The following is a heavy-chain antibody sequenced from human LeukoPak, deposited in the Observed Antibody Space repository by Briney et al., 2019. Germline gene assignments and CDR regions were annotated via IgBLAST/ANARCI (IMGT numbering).Heavy chain of an antibody. CDR2: ISYDGSNK. V-gene: IGHV3-30-3*01. Sequence: GGSLRLSCAASGFTFSSYAMHWVRQAPGKGLEWVAVISYDGSNKYYADSVKGRFTISRDNSKNTLYLQMNSLRAEDTAVYYCAKDEPRRRIVVVPAGIDPWGQGTLVTVSS. CDR3: AKDEPRRRIVVVPAGIDP. D-gene: IGHD2-2*01. J-gene: IGHJ5*02. CDR1: GFTFSSYA.